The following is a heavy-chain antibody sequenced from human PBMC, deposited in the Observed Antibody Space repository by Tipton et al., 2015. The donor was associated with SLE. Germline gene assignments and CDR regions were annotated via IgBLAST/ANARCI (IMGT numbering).Heavy chain of an antibody. D-gene: IGHD1-7*01. J-gene: IGHJ3*02. V-gene: IGHV3-69-1*01. CDR2: ISSSSYI. CDR3: ARGGGNYAPI. Sequence: APGKGLEWVSSISSSSYIYYADSVKGRFTISRDNAKNSLYLQMNSLRAEDTAVYYCARGGGNYAPIWGQGTMVTVSS.